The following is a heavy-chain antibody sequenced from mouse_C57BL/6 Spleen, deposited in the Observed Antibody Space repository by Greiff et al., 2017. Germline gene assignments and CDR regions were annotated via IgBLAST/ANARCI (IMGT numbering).Heavy chain of an antibody. J-gene: IGHJ2*01. CDR2: IYPGGGYN. D-gene: IGHD1-1*02. Sequence: QVQLQQSGAELVRPGTSVKMSCKASGYTFTNYWIGWAKQRPGHGLEWIGDIYPGGGYNNYNEKFKGKATLSADKSTSTAYMQISSLKSEDTAIYYCARGGKNGYFDYWGQGTTLTVSS. V-gene: IGHV1-63*01. CDR3: ARGGKNGYFDY. CDR1: GYTFTNYW.